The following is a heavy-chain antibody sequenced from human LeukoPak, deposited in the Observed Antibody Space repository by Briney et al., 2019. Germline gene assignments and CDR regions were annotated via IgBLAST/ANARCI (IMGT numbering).Heavy chain of an antibody. V-gene: IGHV5-51*01. Sequence: GESLKISCKGSGYSFTSHWIGWVRQMPGRGLEWMGLLYPGDSDTRYSPSFPGQVTLSVDKSITTAYLQWSSLTAADTAMYYCARQVAAASDSWGQGTLVTVSS. D-gene: IGHD6-13*01. J-gene: IGHJ4*02. CDR3: ARQVAAASDS. CDR1: GYSFTSHW. CDR2: LYPGDSDT.